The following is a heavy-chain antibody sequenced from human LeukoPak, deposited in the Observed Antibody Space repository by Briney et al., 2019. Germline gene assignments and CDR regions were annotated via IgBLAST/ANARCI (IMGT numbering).Heavy chain of an antibody. D-gene: IGHD6-6*01. J-gene: IGHJ6*03. CDR3: ARARIAAHYYYYMDV. Sequence: GGSLRLSCAASGFTFSDYYMSWIRQAPGKGLEWVSHISSSGSTIYYADSVKGRFTISRDNAKNSLYLQMNSLRAEDTAVYYCARARIAAHYYYYMDVWGKGTTVTVSS. CDR2: ISSSGSTI. CDR1: GFTFSDYY. V-gene: IGHV3-11*01.